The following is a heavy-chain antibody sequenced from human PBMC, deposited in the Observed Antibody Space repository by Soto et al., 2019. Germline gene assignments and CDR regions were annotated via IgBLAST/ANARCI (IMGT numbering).Heavy chain of an antibody. CDR1: GFDFSRYA. CDR3: ARGWNNPGYLDS. D-gene: IGHD1-1*01. CDR2: IANDGSGE. Sequence: QVRLVESGGGVVQPGRSLRLSCAASGFDFSRYAMHWVRQAPGKGLEWMAVIANDGSGESYSDSVKGRSTISRDNAIDILYLQMSSLRTEDTAIYYCARGWNNPGYLDSWGLGTLVTVSS. J-gene: IGHJ4*02. V-gene: IGHV3-30*04.